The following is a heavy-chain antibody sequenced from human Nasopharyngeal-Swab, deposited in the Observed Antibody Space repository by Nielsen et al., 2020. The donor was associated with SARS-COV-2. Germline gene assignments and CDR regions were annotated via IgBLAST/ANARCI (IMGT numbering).Heavy chain of an antibody. V-gene: IGHV3-30*18. D-gene: IGHD3-10*01. J-gene: IGHJ4*02. CDR3: AKDHRPYGSGSYYPYDY. Sequence: GESLKISCAASGFAFNNYWMSWVRQAPGKGLEWVADTSYDGSHKYYTDSVKGRFTISRDNSKNTLYLQMNSLRAEDTAVYHCAKDHRPYGSGSYYPYDYWGQGTLVSVSS. CDR2: TSYDGSHK. CDR1: GFAFNNYW.